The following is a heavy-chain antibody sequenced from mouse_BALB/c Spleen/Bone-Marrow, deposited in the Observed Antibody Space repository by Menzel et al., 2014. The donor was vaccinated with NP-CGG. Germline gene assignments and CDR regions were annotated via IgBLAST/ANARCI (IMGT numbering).Heavy chain of an antibody. V-gene: IGHV14-3*02. CDR2: IDLANGNT. J-gene: IGHJ3*01. D-gene: IGHD2-14*01. CDR1: GFNIKDTY. Sequence: EVQLVESGAELVKPGASVKLSCTASGFNIKDTYMHWVKQRPEQGLEWIGRIDLANGNTKYDPKFQGKATITADTSSNTAYLQLSSLTSEDTAVYYCAAYYRYLAWFAYWGQGTLVTVSA. CDR3: AAYYRYLAWFAY.